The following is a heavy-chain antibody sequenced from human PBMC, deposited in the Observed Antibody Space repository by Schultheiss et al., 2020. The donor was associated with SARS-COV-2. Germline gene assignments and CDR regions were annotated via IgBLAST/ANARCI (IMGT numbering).Heavy chain of an antibody. J-gene: IGHJ4*02. CDR3: ARGGDCSSTSCYIFDY. D-gene: IGHD2-2*02. Sequence: SETLSLTCTVSGSSISGYYWSWIRQPPGKGLEWIGEINHSGSTNYNPSLKSRVTISVDTSKNQFSLKLSSVTAADTAVYYCARGGDCSSTSCYIFDYWGQGTLVTVSS. CDR2: INHSGST. CDR1: GSSISGYY. V-gene: IGHV4-59*01.